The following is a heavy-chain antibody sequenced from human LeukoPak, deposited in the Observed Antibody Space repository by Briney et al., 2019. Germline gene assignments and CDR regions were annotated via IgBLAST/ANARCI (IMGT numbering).Heavy chain of an antibody. CDR1: GYTFNNYG. Sequence: GASVRVSCKASGYTFNNYGISWVRQAPGQGLEWMGWVTSHNGDTNYAQKFHNRVTMTTDTSTSTAYMELRSLRSDDTAVYYCARVGLGYCSGGSCSHYYYYYMDVWGKGTTVTVSS. CDR2: VTSHNGDT. D-gene: IGHD2-15*01. V-gene: IGHV1-18*01. J-gene: IGHJ6*03. CDR3: ARVGLGYCSGGSCSHYYYYYMDV.